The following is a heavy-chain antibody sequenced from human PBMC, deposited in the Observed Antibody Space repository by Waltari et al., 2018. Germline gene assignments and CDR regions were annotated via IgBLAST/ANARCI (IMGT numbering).Heavy chain of an antibody. CDR3: ARERAHSYGSMDFDY. CDR2: IIPILGIA. V-gene: IGHV1-69*02. J-gene: IGHJ4*02. D-gene: IGHD5-18*01. CDR1: GGTFSSYT. Sequence: QAQLVQSGAEVKKPGSSVKVSCKASGGTFSSYTISWVRQAPGQGLEWMGRIIPILGIANYAQKFQGRVTITADKSTSTAYMELSSLRSEDTAVYYCARERAHSYGSMDFDYWGQGTLVTVSS.